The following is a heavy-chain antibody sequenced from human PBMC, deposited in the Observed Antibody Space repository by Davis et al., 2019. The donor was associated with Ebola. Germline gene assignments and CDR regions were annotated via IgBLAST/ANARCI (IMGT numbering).Heavy chain of an antibody. D-gene: IGHD3-22*01. CDR1: GVPFSAYY. J-gene: IGHJ4*02. V-gene: IGHV4-34*01. Sequence: LRLSCAVNGVPFSAYYWTYIRQSPGIGLKWIGEINHSGISSYNPALKTRVRMSVDTSKNQFSLRLRSVTAADTAVYYCARGSVKMDSWGQGILVTVSS. CDR3: ARGSVKMDS. CDR2: INHSGIS.